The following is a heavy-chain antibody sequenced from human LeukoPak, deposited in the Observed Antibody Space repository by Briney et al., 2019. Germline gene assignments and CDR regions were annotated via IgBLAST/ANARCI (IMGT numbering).Heavy chain of an antibody. J-gene: IGHJ4*02. Sequence: PSETLSLTCTVSGGSISSYYWSWIRQPPGKGLEWMGYIYYSGSTNYNPSLKSRVTISVDTSKNQFSLKLSSVTAADTAVYCCARGPYRSGWYHPGNFDYWGQGTLVTVSS. CDR1: GGSISSYY. V-gene: IGHV4-59*12. CDR3: ARGPYRSGWYHPGNFDY. D-gene: IGHD6-19*01. CDR2: IYYSGST.